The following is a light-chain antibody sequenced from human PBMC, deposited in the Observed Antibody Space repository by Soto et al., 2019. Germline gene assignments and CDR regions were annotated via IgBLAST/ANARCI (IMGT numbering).Light chain of an antibody. CDR3: ISYTRSSTLHVV. J-gene: IGLJ2*01. Sequence: QSALTQPASVSGSPGQSITISCTGTSSDVGGYNYVSWYQQHPGKAPKLMIYDVTNRPSGVSNRFSGSKSGNTASLTISGLQAEDEADYYCISYTRSSTLHVVFGGGTQLTVL. CDR2: DVT. CDR1: SSDVGGYNY. V-gene: IGLV2-14*01.